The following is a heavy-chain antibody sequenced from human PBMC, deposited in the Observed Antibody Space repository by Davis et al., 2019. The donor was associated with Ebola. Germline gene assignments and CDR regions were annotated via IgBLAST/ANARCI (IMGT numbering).Heavy chain of an antibody. J-gene: IGHJ4*02. CDR1: GFTFSSYD. CDR3: ARDHNSRRHDLFDS. D-gene: IGHD2/OR15-2a*01. V-gene: IGHV3-13*01. CDR2: IGTAGDT. Sequence: GESLKISCAASGFTFSSYDMHWVRQATGKGLEWVSAIGTAGDTYYPGSVKGRFTISRDDSKNTVYLEMTSLRVEDTAVYYCARDHNSRRHDLFDSWGPGTLVTVSS.